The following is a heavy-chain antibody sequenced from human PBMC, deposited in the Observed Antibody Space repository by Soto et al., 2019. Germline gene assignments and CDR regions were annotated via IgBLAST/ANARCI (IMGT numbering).Heavy chain of an antibody. CDR2: IYWDDDK. CDR3: ANRSLLRYFDWPVDY. V-gene: IGHV2-5*02. D-gene: IGHD3-9*01. J-gene: IGHJ4*02. Sequence: GSGPELGKPTKSVGLACSVWGLSLSTSGVGVGWIRQPPGKALEWLALIYWDDDKRYSPSLKSRLTITKDTSKNQVVLTMTNMDPVDTATYYCANRSLLRYFDWPVDYWGQGTLVT. CDR1: GLSLSTSGVG.